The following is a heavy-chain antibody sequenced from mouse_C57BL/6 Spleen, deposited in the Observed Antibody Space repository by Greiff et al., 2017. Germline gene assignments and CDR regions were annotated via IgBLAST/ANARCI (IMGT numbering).Heavy chain of an antibody. V-gene: IGHV1-42*01. CDR2: INPSTGGT. CDR3: AKQAFYAMDY. Sequence: VQLQQSGPELVKPGASVKISCKASGYSFTGYYMNWVKQSPEKSLEWIGEINPSTGGTTYNQKFKAKATLTVDKSSSTAYMQLMSLTSEDSAVYYCAKQAFYAMDYWGQGTSVTVSS. D-gene: IGHD3-2*02. J-gene: IGHJ4*01. CDR1: GYSFTGYY.